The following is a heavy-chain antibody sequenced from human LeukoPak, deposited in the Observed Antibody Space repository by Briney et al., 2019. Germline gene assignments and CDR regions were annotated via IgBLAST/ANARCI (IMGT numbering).Heavy chain of an antibody. D-gene: IGHD3-22*01. CDR1: GYSFTTYW. CDR3: VRRSRPKNSNGYYDY. V-gene: IGHV5-51*03. Sequence: PGESLKISCQVSGYSFTTYWIGWVRQMPGKGLEWMGIIYPGDSDTTYSPSFQGQVTISADKSISTAYLQWSSLKASDTAVYYCVRRSRPKNSNGYYDYWGQGTLVTVSS. J-gene: IGHJ4*02. CDR2: IYPGDSDT.